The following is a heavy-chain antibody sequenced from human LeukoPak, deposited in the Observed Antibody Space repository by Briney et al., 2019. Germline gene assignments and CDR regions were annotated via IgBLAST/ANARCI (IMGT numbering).Heavy chain of an antibody. CDR2: ISGSGGST. V-gene: IGHV3-23*01. D-gene: IGHD6-19*01. Sequence: GGSLRLSCAASGVTFTTYAMSWGRQAPGKGLEWVSTISGSGGSTYYADSVKGRFTISRDNSKNTLYLQMNSLRVEDTAEYYCATAGEAVAGPFDYWGQGTLVTVSS. CDR1: GVTFTTYA. CDR3: ATAGEAVAGPFDY. J-gene: IGHJ4*02.